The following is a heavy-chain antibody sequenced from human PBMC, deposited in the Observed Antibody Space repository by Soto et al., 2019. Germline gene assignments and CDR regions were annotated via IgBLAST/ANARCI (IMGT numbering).Heavy chain of an antibody. CDR3: ARGQRKAAAGTPLFHY. V-gene: IGHV1-2*04. Sequence: ASVKVSCKASGYTFTGYYMHWVRQAPGQGLEWMGWINPNSGGTNYAQKFQGWVTMTRDTSFSTAYMELSRLRSDDTAVYYCARGQRKAAAGTPLFHYWGQGTLVTVSS. CDR2: INPNSGGT. D-gene: IGHD6-13*01. CDR1: GYTFTGYY. J-gene: IGHJ4*02.